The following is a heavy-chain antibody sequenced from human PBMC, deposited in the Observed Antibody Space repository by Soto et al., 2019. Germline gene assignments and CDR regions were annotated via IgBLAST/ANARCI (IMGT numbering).Heavy chain of an antibody. V-gene: IGHV3-48*03. J-gene: IGHJ4*02. CDR1: GFTFSSYE. CDR3: ARELSGYGDYYFDY. Sequence: VGSLRLSCAASGFTFSSYEMNWVRQAPGKGLEWVSYISSSGSTIYYADSVKGRFTISRDNAKNSLYLQMNSLRAEDTAVYYCARELSGYGDYYFDYWGQGTLVTVSS. CDR2: ISSSGSTI. D-gene: IGHD4-17*01.